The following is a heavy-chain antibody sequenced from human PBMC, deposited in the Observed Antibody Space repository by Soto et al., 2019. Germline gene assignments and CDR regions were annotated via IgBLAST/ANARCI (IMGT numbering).Heavy chain of an antibody. V-gene: IGHV1-18*01. CDR2: ISAYNGNT. Sequence: QVQLLQSGAEVKKPGASVKVSCKASGYTFTSHGITWVRQAPGQGLDWMGWISAYNGNTDYAQKLQGRVTMTTDTPTRTAYMERRGLRFDDTAVYYCARLLRWPTGYYYTMDVWGQGTTVPVSS. CDR1: GYTFTSHG. D-gene: IGHD4-17*01. J-gene: IGHJ6*02. CDR3: ARLLRWPTGYYYTMDV.